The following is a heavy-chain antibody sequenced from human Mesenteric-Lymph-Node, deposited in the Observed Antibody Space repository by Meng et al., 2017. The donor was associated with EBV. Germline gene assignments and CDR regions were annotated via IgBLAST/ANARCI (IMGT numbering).Heavy chain of an antibody. Sequence: QVQLGQSGAWVNKPGSWVKVPSKASGGTFSRFAIHWLRLAPGQGLELMAGIIPLVSTTNYAQNFQGRVTITADASTSTAYMEVSSLRSDDTAVYYCAISDGWDISWGQGTLVTISS. CDR2: IIPLVSTT. CDR1: GGTFSRFA. D-gene: IGHD5-24*01. V-gene: IGHV1-69*01. CDR3: AISDGWDIS. J-gene: IGHJ5*02.